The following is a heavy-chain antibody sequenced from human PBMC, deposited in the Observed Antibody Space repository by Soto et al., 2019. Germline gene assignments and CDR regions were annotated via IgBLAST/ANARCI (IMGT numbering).Heavy chain of an antibody. J-gene: IGHJ6*02. Sequence: GASVKVSCKASGYTFTVYYMHWVRQAPGQGLEWMGWINPNSGGTNYAQKFQGWVTMTRDTSISTAYMELSRLRSDDTAVYYCARGQLFDGSGSYYYYYYYGMDVWGQGTTVTVSS. CDR1: GYTFTVYY. CDR2: INPNSGGT. D-gene: IGHD3-10*01. V-gene: IGHV1-2*04. CDR3: ARGQLFDGSGSYYYYYYYGMDV.